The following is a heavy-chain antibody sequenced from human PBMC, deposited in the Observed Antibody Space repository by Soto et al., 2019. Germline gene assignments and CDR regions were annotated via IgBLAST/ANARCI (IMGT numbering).Heavy chain of an antibody. D-gene: IGHD3-3*01. CDR2: INHSGST. V-gene: IGHV4-34*01. CDR1: GGSFSGYY. CDR3: ARENSITIFGVVLDKFDP. J-gene: IGHJ5*02. Sequence: SETLSLTCAVYGGSFSGYYWSWIRQPPGKGLEWIGEINHSGSTNYNPSLKSRVTISVDTSKNQFSLKLSSVTAADTAVYYCARENSITIFGVVLDKFDPWGQGTLVTVSS.